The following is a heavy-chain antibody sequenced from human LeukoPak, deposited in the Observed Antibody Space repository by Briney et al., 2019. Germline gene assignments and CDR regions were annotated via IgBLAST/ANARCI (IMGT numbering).Heavy chain of an antibody. Sequence: QAGGSLRLSCAASGFTFSSFAMHWVRQAPGKGLEWVAVISYDGSNKYYADSVKGRFTISRDNSKNTLYLQMNSLRAEDTAVYYCVKAARPYYFDYWGQGTLVTVSS. CDR1: GFTFSSFA. CDR2: ISYDGSNK. D-gene: IGHD6-6*01. CDR3: VKAARPYYFDY. V-gene: IGHV3-30*04. J-gene: IGHJ4*02.